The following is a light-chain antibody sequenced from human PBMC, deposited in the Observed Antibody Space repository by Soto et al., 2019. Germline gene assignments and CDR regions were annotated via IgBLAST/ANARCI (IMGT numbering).Light chain of an antibody. CDR2: GAS. CDR1: QSVSSN. J-gene: IGKJ2*01. CDR3: QQYNNWPPIT. Sequence: EIVMTQSPATLSVSPGERATLSCRASQSVSSNLAWYQQKPGQAPRLLIYGASTRATGIPARFSGGGSWTAFPLTISSLQSEDVAGYYCQQYNNWPPITFGQGTKLELK. V-gene: IGKV3-15*01.